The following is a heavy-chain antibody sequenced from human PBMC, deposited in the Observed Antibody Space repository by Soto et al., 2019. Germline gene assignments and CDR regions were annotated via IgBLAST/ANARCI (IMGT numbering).Heavy chain of an antibody. D-gene: IGHD6-13*01. CDR1: GYTFTSYA. J-gene: IGHJ4*02. V-gene: IGHV1-3*05. CDR2: INAGNGIT. CDR3: ARDVAAADY. Sequence: QVQLVQSGAEEKKPGASVKVSCKASGYTFTSYAMHWVRQAPGQRLEWMGWINAGNGITKHSQKLQGRVTITTDTSASTAYMELSRLRSEDTAVYYCARDVAAADYWGQGTLVTVSS.